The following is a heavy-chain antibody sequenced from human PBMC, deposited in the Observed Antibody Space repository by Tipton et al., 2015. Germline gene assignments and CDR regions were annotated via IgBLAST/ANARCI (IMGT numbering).Heavy chain of an antibody. CDR3: AREAYSSSGPIFDY. CDR2: IQYSGST. Sequence: TLSLTCSVSSDSISKYYWSWIRQTPGKELEWIGYIQYSGSTNYNPSLKSRVTISVDTSKNQFSLKLRSVTAADTAVYYCAREAYSSSGPIFDYWGQGTLVTVSS. V-gene: IGHV4-59*01. D-gene: IGHD6-6*01. CDR1: SDSISKYY. J-gene: IGHJ4*02.